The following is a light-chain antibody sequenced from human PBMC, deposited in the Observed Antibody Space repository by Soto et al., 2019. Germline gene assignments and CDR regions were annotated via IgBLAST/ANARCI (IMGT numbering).Light chain of an antibody. V-gene: IGKV1-5*01. Sequence: DIQMTQSPSTLSASVGDRVTITCRASQSISSWLAWYQQKPGKAPKLLIYDASRLESGVPSRFSGSGSGTEFTLTISSLQHDDFATYYCQHWTTFGGGTKVEIK. CDR3: QHWTT. J-gene: IGKJ4*01. CDR1: QSISSW. CDR2: DAS.